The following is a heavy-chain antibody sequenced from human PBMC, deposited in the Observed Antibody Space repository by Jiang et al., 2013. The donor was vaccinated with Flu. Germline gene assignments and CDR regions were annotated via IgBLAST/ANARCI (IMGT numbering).Heavy chain of an antibody. D-gene: IGHD5-12*01. J-gene: IGHJ4*02. Sequence: KKPGSSVKVSCKASGGTFSSYAISWVRQAPGQGLEWMGGIIPIFGTANYAQKFQGRVTITADKSTSTAYMELSSLRSEDTAVYYCTRDGGYSGYESDYWGQGTLVTVSS. V-gene: IGHV1-69*06. CDR2: IIPIFGTA. CDR3: TRDGGYSGYESDY. CDR1: GGTFSSYA.